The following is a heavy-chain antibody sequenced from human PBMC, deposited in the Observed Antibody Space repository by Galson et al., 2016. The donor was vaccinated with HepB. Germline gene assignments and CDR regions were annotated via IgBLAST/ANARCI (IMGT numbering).Heavy chain of an antibody. CDR2: IRSNTDGGTT. V-gene: IGHV3-15*01. CDR3: TTDFSDVGETNGCSNY. Sequence: SLRLSCAASGFNFRNAWMSWIRQAPGKGLEWVGRIRSNTDGGTTDYAAPVKGRFSISRDDSRNMLYLQMNSLKIEDTGVYYCTTDFSDVGETNGCSNYWGQGILVTVSS. D-gene: IGHD2-8*01. CDR1: GFNFRNAW. J-gene: IGHJ4*02.